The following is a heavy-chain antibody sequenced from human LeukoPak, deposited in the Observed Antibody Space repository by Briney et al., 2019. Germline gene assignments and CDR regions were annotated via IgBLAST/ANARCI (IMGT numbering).Heavy chain of an antibody. Sequence: SETLSLTCAVYGGSFSGYYWSWIRQPPGKGLEWIGEINPSGSTNYNPSLKSRVTISVDTSKNQFSLKLSSVTAADTAVYYCAREKESGHFDYWGQGTLVTVSS. CDR3: AREKESGHFDY. CDR1: GGSFSGYY. J-gene: IGHJ4*02. CDR2: INPSGST. D-gene: IGHD3-10*01. V-gene: IGHV4-34*01.